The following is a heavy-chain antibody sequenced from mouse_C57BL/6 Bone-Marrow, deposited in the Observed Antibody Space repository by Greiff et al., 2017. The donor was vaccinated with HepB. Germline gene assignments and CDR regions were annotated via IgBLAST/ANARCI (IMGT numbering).Heavy chain of an antibody. J-gene: IGHJ2*01. CDR3: TFYGNYPYFDY. CDR1: GFNIKDDY. CDR2: IDPENGDT. Sequence: VQLQQSGAELVRPGASVKLSCTASGFNIKDDYMHWVKQRPEQGLEWIGWIDPENGDTEYASKFQGKATIKADTSSNTAYLQLSSLTSEDTAVYYCTFYGNYPYFDYWGQGTTLTVSS. D-gene: IGHD2-1*01. V-gene: IGHV14-4*01.